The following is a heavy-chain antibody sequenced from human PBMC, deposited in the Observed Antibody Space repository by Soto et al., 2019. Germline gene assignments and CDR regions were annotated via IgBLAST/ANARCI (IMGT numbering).Heavy chain of an antibody. D-gene: IGHD6-13*01. V-gene: IGHV1-24*01. CDR2: FDPEDGET. Sequence: ASVKFSCKVSGYTLTELSMHWVRQAPGKGLEWMGGFDPEDGETIYAQKFQGRVTMTEDTSTDTAYMELSSLRSEDTAVYYCATKAAAGIGFFDYWGQGTLVTVSS. J-gene: IGHJ4*02. CDR3: ATKAAAGIGFFDY. CDR1: GYTLTELS.